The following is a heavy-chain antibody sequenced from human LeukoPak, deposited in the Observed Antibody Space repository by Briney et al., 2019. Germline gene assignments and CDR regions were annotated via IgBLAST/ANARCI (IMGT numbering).Heavy chain of an antibody. CDR3: ARDSGMVAYFDY. CDR1: GGTFSSYA. Sequence: VASVKVSCKASGGTFSSYAISWVRQAPGQGLEWMGRIIPIFGTANYAQKFQGRVTITTDESTSTAYMELSSLRSEDTAVYYCARDSGMVAYFDYWGQGTLVTVSS. J-gene: IGHJ4*02. D-gene: IGHD1-26*01. CDR2: IIPIFGTA. V-gene: IGHV1-69*05.